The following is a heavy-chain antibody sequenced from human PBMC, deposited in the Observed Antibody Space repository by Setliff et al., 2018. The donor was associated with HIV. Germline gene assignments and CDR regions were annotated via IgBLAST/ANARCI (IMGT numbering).Heavy chain of an antibody. CDR3: VTGPGGPVGRDPPNGY. Sequence: SETLSLTCNVSGNFISRDICFWSWIRQPAGKGLEWLGHIYASGVTKHNPSLKSRVIISVDTSRSQFSLTLKSVTAADSAIYYCVTGPGGPVGRDPPNGYWGQGTLVTVSS. CDR1: GNFISRDICF. CDR2: IYASGVT. V-gene: IGHV4-61*09. J-gene: IGHJ4*02. D-gene: IGHD2-8*01.